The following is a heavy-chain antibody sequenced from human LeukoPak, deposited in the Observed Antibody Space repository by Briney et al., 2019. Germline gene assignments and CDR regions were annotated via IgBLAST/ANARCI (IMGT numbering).Heavy chain of an antibody. CDR3: ARGSGDYVALGAY. V-gene: IGHV1-3*01. CDR2: INAGNGNA. Sequence: GASVKVSCKASGYTFTSYAMHWVRQAPGQRLEWMGWINAGNGNARYSQKFQGRVTITRDTSASTAYMELSSLRSEDTAVYYCARGSGDYVALGAYWGQGTLVTVSS. D-gene: IGHD4-17*01. J-gene: IGHJ4*02. CDR1: GYTFTSYA.